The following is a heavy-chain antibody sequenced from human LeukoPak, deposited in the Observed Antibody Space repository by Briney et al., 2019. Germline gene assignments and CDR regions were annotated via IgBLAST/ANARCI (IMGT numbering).Heavy chain of an antibody. D-gene: IGHD6-19*01. CDR2: ISGSGSSI. CDR3: AKGTGASAWLADY. CDR1: GFIFNAHS. Sequence: GGSLRLSCAASGFIFNAHSINWVRRAPGKGLEWVSYISGSGSSIDYADSVGGRFTIYRDSAKNSVYLQMNNLRAEDTAVYYCAKGTGASAWLADYWGQGTLVTVSS. J-gene: IGHJ4*02. V-gene: IGHV3-48*01.